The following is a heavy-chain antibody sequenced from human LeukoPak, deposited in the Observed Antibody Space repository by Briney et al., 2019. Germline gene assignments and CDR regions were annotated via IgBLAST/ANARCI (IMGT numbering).Heavy chain of an antibody. V-gene: IGHV3-23*01. CDR3: AKDIRGGSFYSFDY. CDR2: ISGSGDST. D-gene: IGHD2-15*01. Sequence: GGSLRLSCTASGFTFSSYAMSWVRQAPGKGLEWVSVISGSGDSTYYADSVKGRFTISRDNSKNTLYLQMNSLRAEDTAVYYCAKDIRGGSFYSFDYWGQGTLVTVPS. J-gene: IGHJ4*02. CDR1: GFTFSSYA.